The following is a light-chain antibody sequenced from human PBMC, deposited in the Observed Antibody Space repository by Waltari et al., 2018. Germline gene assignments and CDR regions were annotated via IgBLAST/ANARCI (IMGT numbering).Light chain of an antibody. V-gene: IGLV2-8*01. CDR2: DAN. CDR3: SSYSGTDNFVV. J-gene: IGLJ2*01. CDR1: SSDVGAYAY. Sequence: QSALTQPPSASGSPGQSVTISCTGTSSDVGAYAYVSWYQHHPDKAPKLIIFDANKWPSGVPDRFSGSKSGNTASLTVSGLQAEDEADYYCSSYSGTDNFVVFGGGTKLTVL.